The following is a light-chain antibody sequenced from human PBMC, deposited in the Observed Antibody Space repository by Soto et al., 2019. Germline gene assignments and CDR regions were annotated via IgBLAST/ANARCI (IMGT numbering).Light chain of an antibody. J-gene: IGKJ2*01. Sequence: DIQMTQSPSTLSASVGDRVTISCRASQSIQTWLAWYQQKPGKAPNLLIFDASDLASGVSSRFSGSGSGAEFTLTISSLQADAFATCYCQQYASYPYSFGRGTRLEIK. CDR3: QQYASYPYS. CDR1: QSIQTW. CDR2: DAS. V-gene: IGKV1-5*01.